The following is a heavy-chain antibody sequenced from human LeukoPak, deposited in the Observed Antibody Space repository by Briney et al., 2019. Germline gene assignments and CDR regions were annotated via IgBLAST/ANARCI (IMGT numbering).Heavy chain of an antibody. CDR2: IKEDGTQR. CDR1: GFTFSNYW. V-gene: IGHV3-7*04. CDR3: ARGGWSLDY. Sequence: GGSLRLSCAASGFTFSNYWMSWVRQAPGRGLEWVADIKEDGTQRFYVDSVEGRISISRDNLKNSLYLQMNSLRAEDTAVYYCARGGWSLDYWGQGTLVTVSS. J-gene: IGHJ4*02. D-gene: IGHD6-19*01.